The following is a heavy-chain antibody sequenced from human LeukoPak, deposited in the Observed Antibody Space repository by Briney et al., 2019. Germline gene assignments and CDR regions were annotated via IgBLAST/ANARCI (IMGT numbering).Heavy chain of an antibody. CDR1: GFTFSNSA. D-gene: IGHD1-26*01. CDR3: AAELYSGTYGRCCSFAF. Sequence: ASVKVSCKTSGFTFSNSAMQWVRQARGQRLEWIGWIIVGSGRTHYAQNLQERITITRDMSTNTAYMELSSLRSDDTAVYYCAAELYSGTYGRCCSFAFWGQGTQVTVSS. J-gene: IGHJ4*02. CDR2: IIVGSGRT. V-gene: IGHV1-58*02.